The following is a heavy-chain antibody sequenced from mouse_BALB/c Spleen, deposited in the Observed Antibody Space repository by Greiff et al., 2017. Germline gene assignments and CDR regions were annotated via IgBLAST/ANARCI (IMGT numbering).Heavy chain of an antibody. CDR1: GYTFSSYW. CDR3: ARGYYGNLAWFAY. V-gene: IGHV1-9*01. D-gene: IGHD2-1*01. CDR2: ILPGSGST. J-gene: IGHJ3*01. Sequence: VQLQQSGAELMKPGASVKISCKATGYTFSSYWIEWVKQRPGHGLEWIGEILPGSGSTNYNEKFKGKATFTADTSSNTAYMQLSSLTSEDSAVYYCARGYYGNLAWFAYWGQGTLVTVSA.